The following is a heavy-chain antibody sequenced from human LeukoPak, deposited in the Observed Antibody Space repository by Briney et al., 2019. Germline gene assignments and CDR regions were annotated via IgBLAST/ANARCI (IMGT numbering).Heavy chain of an antibody. Sequence: PSETLSLTCTVSGGSISSGSYYWSWIRQHPGKGLEWIGYIYYSGSTYYNPSLKSRVTISLDTSKNQFSLKLSSVTAADTAVYYCARGLGGSGPWGQGTLVTVFS. CDR2: IYYSGST. D-gene: IGHD3-10*01. CDR1: GGSISSGSYY. J-gene: IGHJ5*02. CDR3: ARGLGGSGP. V-gene: IGHV4-31*03.